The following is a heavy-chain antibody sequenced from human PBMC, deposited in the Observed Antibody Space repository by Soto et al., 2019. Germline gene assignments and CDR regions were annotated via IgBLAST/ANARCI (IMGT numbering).Heavy chain of an antibody. CDR3: VKGEYYYAGSAYYPFDY. CDR1: RFSFHSYG. J-gene: IGHJ4*02. V-gene: IGHV3-30*18. Sequence: PGGSLRLSCTASRFSFHSYGMHWVRQAPGKGLEWLAVISYDGSNKYYADSVKGRFTISRDNSKSTLYLQMDSLRPEDTAVYYCVKGEYYYAGSAYYPFDYWGQGRMVTVSS. D-gene: IGHD3-22*01. CDR2: ISYDGSNK.